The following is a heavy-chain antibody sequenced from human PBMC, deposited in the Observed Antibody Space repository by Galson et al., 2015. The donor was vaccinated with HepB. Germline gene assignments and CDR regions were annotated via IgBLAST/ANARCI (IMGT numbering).Heavy chain of an antibody. J-gene: IGHJ4*02. D-gene: IGHD3-22*01. V-gene: IGHV1-46*01. CDR2: INPSGGST. CDR1: GYTFTSYY. Sequence: SVKVSCKASGYTFTSYYMHWVRQAPGQGLEWMGIINPSGGSTSYAQKFQGRVTMTRDTSTSTVYMELSSLRSEDTAVYYCARAEYYYDSSGYYQGALGYWGQGTLVTVSS. CDR3: ARAEYYYDSSGYYQGALGY.